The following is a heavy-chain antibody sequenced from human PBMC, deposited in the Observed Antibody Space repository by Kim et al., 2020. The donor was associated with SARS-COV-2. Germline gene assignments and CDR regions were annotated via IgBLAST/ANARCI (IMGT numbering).Heavy chain of an antibody. V-gene: IGHV4-39*07. CDR2: IYYSGST. D-gene: IGHD6-19*01. CDR3: ARGSTIAVAGDPLVHWFDP. CDR1: GGSISSSSYY. Sequence: SETLSLTCTVSGGSISSSSYYWGWIRQPPGKGLEWIGSIYYSGSTYYNPSLKSRVTISVDTSKNQFSLKLSSVTAADTAVYYCARGSTIAVAGDPLVHWFDPWGQGTLVTVSS. J-gene: IGHJ5*02.